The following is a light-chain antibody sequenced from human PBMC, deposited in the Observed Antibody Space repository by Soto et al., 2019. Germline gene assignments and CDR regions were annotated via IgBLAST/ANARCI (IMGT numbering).Light chain of an antibody. CDR1: QSVSSSY. Sequence: EIVLTQSPGTLSLSPGERATLSCRASQSVSSSYLAWYQKKPGQAPRVLIYVASSRATGIPDRFSGSGSGTDFTLTISRLEPEDFAVYYCQQYGTSPRTFGQGTKVEIK. CDR3: QQYGTSPRT. J-gene: IGKJ1*01. V-gene: IGKV3-20*01. CDR2: VAS.